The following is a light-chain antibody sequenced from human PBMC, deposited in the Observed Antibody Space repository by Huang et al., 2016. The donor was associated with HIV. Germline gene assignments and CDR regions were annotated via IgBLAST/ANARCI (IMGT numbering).Light chain of an antibody. CDR3: QKYDSAPRT. Sequence: DIQMTQSPSSLSAFVGDTVTLTCRASQVIGNSLAWYQQKPGRPPKLLIYVASTLQSGVPSRFSGSGSGTDFTLTISNLQTEDVATYYCQKYDSAPRTFGQGTRV. J-gene: IGKJ1*01. CDR1: QVIGNS. V-gene: IGKV1-27*01. CDR2: VAS.